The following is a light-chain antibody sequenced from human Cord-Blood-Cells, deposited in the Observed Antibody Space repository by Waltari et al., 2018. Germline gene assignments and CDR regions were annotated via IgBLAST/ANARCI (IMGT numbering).Light chain of an antibody. CDR1: QSISSY. J-gene: IGKJ5*01. CDR2: AAS. V-gene: IGKV1-39*01. CDR3: QQSYSTPIT. Sequence: DIQMTQSPSSLSASVGDRVTITSRASQSISSYLNWYQQKPGKAPKLLIYAASSLQSGVPSRFSGSGSGTDFTLNISSLQPEDFATYYCQQSYSTPITFGQGTRLEIK.